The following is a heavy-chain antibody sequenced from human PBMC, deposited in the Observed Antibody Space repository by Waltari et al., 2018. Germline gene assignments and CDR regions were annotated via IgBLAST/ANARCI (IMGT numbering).Heavy chain of an antibody. Sequence: EVQLLESGGGLAQPGGSLRLSCAASGFTFSSYAMSWVRQAPGKGLEWVSAISGSGGSTYYADSVKGRFTISRDNSKNTLYLQMNSLRAEDTAVYYCAKDCVTQRVPRGWFDPWGQGTLVTVSS. D-gene: IGHD2-21*01. V-gene: IGHV3-23*01. CDR1: GFTFSSYA. CDR3: AKDCVTQRVPRGWFDP. CDR2: ISGSGGST. J-gene: IGHJ5*02.